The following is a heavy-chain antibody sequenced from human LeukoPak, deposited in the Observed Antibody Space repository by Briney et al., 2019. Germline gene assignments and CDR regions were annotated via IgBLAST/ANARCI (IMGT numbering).Heavy chain of an antibody. V-gene: IGHV3-30*02. D-gene: IGHD4-23*01. CDR1: GFTFSGYG. J-gene: IGHJ4*02. CDR3: AKDLGNSFDY. Sequence: PGGSLRLSCAASGFTFSGYGMHWVRQAPGKGLEWVAFIHYDGSDKYYADSVKGRFTISRDNSKNTLYLQMNSLRAEDKAVYYCAKDLGNSFDYWGQGTLVTVSP. CDR2: IHYDGSDK.